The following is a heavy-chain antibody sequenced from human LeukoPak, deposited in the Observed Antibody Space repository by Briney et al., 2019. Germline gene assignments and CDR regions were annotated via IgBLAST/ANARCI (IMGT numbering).Heavy chain of an antibody. CDR2: INPSGGST. CDR1: GYTFTSYY. D-gene: IGHD1-26*01. CDR3: ARGGSNDAFDI. J-gene: IGHJ3*02. V-gene: IGHV1-46*01. Sequence: ASVKVSCKASGYTFTSYYMHWVRQAPGQGLEWMGIINPSGGSTSYAQKFQGRVTMTRDTSTSTAYMELRSLRSDDTAVYYCARGGSNDAFDIWGQGTMVTVSS.